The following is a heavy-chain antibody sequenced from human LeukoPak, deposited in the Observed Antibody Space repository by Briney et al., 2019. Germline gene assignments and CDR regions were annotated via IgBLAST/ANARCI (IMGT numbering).Heavy chain of an antibody. Sequence: ASVKVSCKASGYDFINYGISWVRQAPGQGLEWMGWRSIYNGNTDYKLQGRVTMTTDTSTSTPYMELSSMRSDDTAVYYCARGGPFPSSSSSREYYLDYWGQGTLVTVS. CDR3: ARGGPFPSSSSSREYYLDY. V-gene: IGHV1-18*01. CDR1: GYDFINYG. CDR2: RSIYNGNT. J-gene: IGHJ4*02. D-gene: IGHD6-6*01.